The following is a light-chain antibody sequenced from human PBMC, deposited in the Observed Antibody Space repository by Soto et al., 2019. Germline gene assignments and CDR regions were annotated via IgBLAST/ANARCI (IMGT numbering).Light chain of an antibody. V-gene: IGLV1-47*02. CDR3: AAWDDSLSGPNWV. Sequence: QSVLTQPPSASGTPGQRVTISCSGSSSNIGSNYVYWYQQLPGTAPKLLIYSNIQRPSGVPDRFSGSKSGTSASLAISGLRSEDEADYYCAAWDDSLSGPNWVFGGGTKLTVL. CDR1: SSNIGSNY. J-gene: IGLJ3*02. CDR2: SNI.